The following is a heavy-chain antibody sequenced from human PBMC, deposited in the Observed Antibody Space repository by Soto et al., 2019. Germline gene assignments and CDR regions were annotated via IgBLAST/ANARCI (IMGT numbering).Heavy chain of an antibody. CDR1: GYTFTSYG. CDR3: AGEPNYFDY. J-gene: IGHJ4*02. Sequence: QVQLVQSGAEVKKPGASVKVSCKASGYTFTSYGISWVRQAPGQGLEWMGWISADNGNTKYAQKIQGIVTMTTDTSTSTADMELRSLRSDDTAVYYCAGEPNYFDYWGQGTLVTVSS. CDR2: ISADNGNT. V-gene: IGHV1-18*01.